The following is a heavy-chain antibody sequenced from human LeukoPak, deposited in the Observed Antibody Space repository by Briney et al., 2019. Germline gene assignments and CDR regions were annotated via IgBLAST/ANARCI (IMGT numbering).Heavy chain of an antibody. V-gene: IGHV3-23*01. CDR1: GFTFSTYA. CDR3: AKTLGLDY. Sequence: GGSLRLSCAASGFTFSTYALSWVRQAPGKGLGWVSTISGSGVSTYYADSVKGRFTISRDNSKNTLYLQMNSLRPEDTAVYYCAKTLGLDYWGQGTLVTVSS. CDR2: ISGSGVST. D-gene: IGHD7-27*01. J-gene: IGHJ4*02.